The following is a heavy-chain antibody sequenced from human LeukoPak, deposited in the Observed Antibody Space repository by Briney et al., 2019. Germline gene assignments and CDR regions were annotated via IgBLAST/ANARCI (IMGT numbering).Heavy chain of an antibody. CDR1: GYTFTGYY. CDR3: ARVVPAHAFDI. CDR2: INPNSGGT. D-gene: IGHD2-2*01. V-gene: IGHV1-2*02. Sequence: ASVKVSCKASGYTFTGYYMHWVRQAPGQGLEWMGWINPNSGGTNYAQKFQGRVTMTKDTSISTAYMVLSRLRSDDTAVYYCARVVPAHAFDIWGQGTMVTVSS. J-gene: IGHJ3*02.